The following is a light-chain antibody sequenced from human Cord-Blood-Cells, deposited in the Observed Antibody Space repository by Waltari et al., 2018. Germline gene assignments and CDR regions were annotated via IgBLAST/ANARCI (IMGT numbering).Light chain of an antibody. CDR2: DAS. V-gene: IGKV1-33*01. CDR1: QDISNY. Sequence: IQMTQSPSSLSASVGDRVTITCQVSQDISNYLNWYQQKPGKAPKLLLYDASNLETGVPSRFSGSGSGTDFTFTISSLHPEDIATYYCQQYDNLPLTFGGGTKVEIK. J-gene: IGKJ4*01. CDR3: QQYDNLPLT.